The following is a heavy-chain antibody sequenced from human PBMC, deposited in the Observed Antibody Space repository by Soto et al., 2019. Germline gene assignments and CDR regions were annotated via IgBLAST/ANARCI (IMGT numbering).Heavy chain of an antibody. Sequence: ASVKVSCKASGYTFTSYAMHWVRQASGQRLEWMGWINAGNGNTKYSQKFQGRVTITRDTSASTAYMELSSLRSEDTAVYYCARSVVVPAAPDYWGQGTLVTVSS. J-gene: IGHJ4*02. CDR1: GYTFTSYA. V-gene: IGHV1-3*01. CDR3: ARSVVVPAAPDY. D-gene: IGHD2-2*01. CDR2: INAGNGNT.